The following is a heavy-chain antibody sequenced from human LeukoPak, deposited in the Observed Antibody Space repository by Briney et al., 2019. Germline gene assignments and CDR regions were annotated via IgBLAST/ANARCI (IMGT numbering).Heavy chain of an antibody. CDR2: IYYSGST. CDR3: ARDNYGDYFLDY. D-gene: IGHD4-17*01. J-gene: IGHJ4*02. V-gene: IGHV4-39*07. CDR1: GGSITNGGYY. Sequence: PSETLSLTCAVSGGSITNGGYYWGWIRQPPGKGLEWIGSIYYSGSTYYNPSLKSRVTISVDTSKNQFSLKLSSVTAADTAVYYCARDNYGDYFLDYWGQGTLVTVSS.